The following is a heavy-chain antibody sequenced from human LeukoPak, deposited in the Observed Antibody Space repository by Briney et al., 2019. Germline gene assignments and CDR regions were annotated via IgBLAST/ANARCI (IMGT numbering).Heavy chain of an antibody. CDR3: ARGWSSNRTGCYRPGGLDF. D-gene: IGHD2-2*01. CDR2: ISNDGNNK. CDR1: GVAFSNDV. V-gene: IGHV3-30-3*01. Sequence: GGSLRLSCAASGVAFSNDVMHGGRQAPGKGLEWVAVISNDGNNKYYADSVKGRFTISRDNSKNTLYLQINSLRGDDTTVYYCARGWSSNRTGCYRPGGLDFWGQGTTVTVSS. J-gene: IGHJ6*02.